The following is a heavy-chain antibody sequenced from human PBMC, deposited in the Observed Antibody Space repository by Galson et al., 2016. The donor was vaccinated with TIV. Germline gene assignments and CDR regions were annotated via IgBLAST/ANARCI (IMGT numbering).Heavy chain of an antibody. Sequence: SLRLSCAASGFSFSIFAMTWVRRAPGMGLEWVSAISGGGGSTYYADSVKGRFTISRDNSKNTLFLQMNSLRAEDTAIYYCTKVPSSGFSYYYGLDVWGQGITVIVS. V-gene: IGHV3-23*01. CDR3: TKVPSSGFSYYYGLDV. J-gene: IGHJ6*02. CDR1: GFSFSIFA. D-gene: IGHD3-22*01. CDR2: ISGGGGST.